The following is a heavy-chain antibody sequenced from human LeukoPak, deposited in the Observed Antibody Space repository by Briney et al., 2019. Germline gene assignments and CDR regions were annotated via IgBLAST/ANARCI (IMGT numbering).Heavy chain of an antibody. V-gene: IGHV3-74*01. Sequence: GGSLRLSCAASGFTFSSYWMHWVRQAPGKGLVWVSRVNSDGSDTIYADSVKGRCTISRDNTKNTVFLQMNSLRVEDTAVYYCARGGYGHGFDIWGQGTMVTVSS. J-gene: IGHJ3*02. CDR1: GFTFSSYW. CDR3: ARGGYGHGFDI. D-gene: IGHD5-12*01. CDR2: VNSDGSDT.